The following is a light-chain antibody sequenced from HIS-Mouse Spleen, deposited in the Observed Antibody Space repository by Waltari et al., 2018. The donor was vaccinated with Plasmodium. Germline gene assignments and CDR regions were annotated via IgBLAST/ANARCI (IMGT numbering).Light chain of an antibody. CDR2: CKN. CDR3: NSRDSSGNHLV. J-gene: IGLJ2*01. Sequence: SSELTQDPAVSVALGQTVRITCQGDSLRSYYSSWYQQKPGQAAVLGIYCKNNRPSGIPDRFSGSSSGNTASLTITGAQAEDEADYYCNSRDSSGNHLVFGGGTKLTVL. V-gene: IGLV3-19*01. CDR1: SLRSYY.